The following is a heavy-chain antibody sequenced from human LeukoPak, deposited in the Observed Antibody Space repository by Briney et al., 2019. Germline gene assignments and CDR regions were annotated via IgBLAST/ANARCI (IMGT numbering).Heavy chain of an antibody. D-gene: IGHD3-22*01. V-gene: IGHV4-39*01. Sequence: SETLSLTCTVSGGSISGSSYYWGWIRQPPGKGLEWIGNIYYTGSTYYNPSLKSRVTISVDTSKNQFSLKLSSVTAAGTAVFYCARQSSGYYWGYWGQGTLVTVSS. J-gene: IGHJ4*02. CDR3: ARQSSGYYWGY. CDR2: IYYTGST. CDR1: GGSISGSSYY.